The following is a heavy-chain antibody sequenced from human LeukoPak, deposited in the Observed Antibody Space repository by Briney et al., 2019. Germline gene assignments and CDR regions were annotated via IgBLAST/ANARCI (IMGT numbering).Heavy chain of an antibody. CDR2: ISSSSSYI. V-gene: IGHV3-21*01. D-gene: IGHD5-18*01. J-gene: IGHJ4*02. Sequence: GGSLRLSCAASGFIFSSYSMNWVRQAPGKGLEWVSSISSSSSYIYYADSVKGRFTISRDNAKNSLYLQMNSLRAEDTAVYYCARAIGYSYGFDYWGQGTLVTVSS. CDR3: ARAIGYSYGFDY. CDR1: GFIFSSYS.